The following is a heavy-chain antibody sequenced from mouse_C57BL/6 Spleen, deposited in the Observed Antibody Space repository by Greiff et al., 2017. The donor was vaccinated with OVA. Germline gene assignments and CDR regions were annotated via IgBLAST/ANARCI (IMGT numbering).Heavy chain of an antibody. D-gene: IGHD1-1*01. Sequence: EVQLQESGPGLVKPSQSLSLTCSVTGYSITSGYYWNWIRQFPGNKLEWMGYISYDGSNNYNPSLKNRISITRDTSKNQFFLKLNSVTTEDTATYYCAREVSYGSSYYFDYWDQGTTLTVSS. CDR3: AREVSYGSSYYFDY. J-gene: IGHJ2*01. CDR2: ISYDGSN. CDR1: GYSITSGYY. V-gene: IGHV3-6*01.